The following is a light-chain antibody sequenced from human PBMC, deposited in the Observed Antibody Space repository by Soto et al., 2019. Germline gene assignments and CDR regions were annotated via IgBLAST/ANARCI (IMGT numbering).Light chain of an antibody. J-gene: IGLJ1*01. V-gene: IGLV2-11*01. CDR2: DVN. Sequence: QSVLTQPRSVSGSPGQSVTISCTGTSSDVGGYNYVSWYQQHPGKAPKLMIYDVNKRPSGVPDRFSGSKSGNTASLTISGLQAEEEADYYCCSYAGSYTLYVFGTGTKVTFL. CDR1: SSDVGGYNY. CDR3: CSYAGSYTLYV.